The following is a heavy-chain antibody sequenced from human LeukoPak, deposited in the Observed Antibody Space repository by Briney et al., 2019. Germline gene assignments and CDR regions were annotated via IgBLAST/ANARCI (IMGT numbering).Heavy chain of an antibody. CDR1: GGSFSGYY. Sequence: PSETLSLTCAVYGGSFSGYYWSWIRQPPGKGLEWIGEINHSGSTNYNPSPKSRVTISVDTSKNQFSLKLSSVTAADTAVYYCARGKITLGSWYGFRNDAFDIWGQGTMVTVSS. D-gene: IGHD6-13*01. J-gene: IGHJ3*02. CDR3: ARGKITLGSWYGFRNDAFDI. V-gene: IGHV4-34*01. CDR2: INHSGST.